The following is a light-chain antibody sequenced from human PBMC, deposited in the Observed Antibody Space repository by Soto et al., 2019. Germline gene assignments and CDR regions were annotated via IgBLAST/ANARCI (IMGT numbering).Light chain of an antibody. Sequence: DLQMTQAPSSQTASVGDRVTITCLASQGIRHYVAWHQQRPGKAPKVLTYAASYLQSGVPSRFSGSGSGADFTLTISSLQPEDFATYYCQQNFNFPRTFGQGTKVDIK. CDR1: QGIRHY. J-gene: IGKJ1*01. V-gene: IGKV1-39*01. CDR2: AAS. CDR3: QQNFNFPRT.